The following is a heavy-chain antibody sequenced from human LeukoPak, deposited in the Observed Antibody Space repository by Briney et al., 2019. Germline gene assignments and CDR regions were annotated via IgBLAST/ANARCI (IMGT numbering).Heavy chain of an antibody. D-gene: IGHD3-22*01. CDR2: IIPILGIA. J-gene: IGHJ5*02. CDR1: GGTFSSYT. Sequence: SVKVSCKASGGTFSSYTISWVRQAPGQGLEWMGRIIPILGIANYAQKFQGRVTITADKSTSTAYVELGSLRSEDTAVYYCAGAAIWYYYDSSGYQNWFDPWGQGTLVTVSS. CDR3: AGAAIWYYYDSSGYQNWFDP. V-gene: IGHV1-69*02.